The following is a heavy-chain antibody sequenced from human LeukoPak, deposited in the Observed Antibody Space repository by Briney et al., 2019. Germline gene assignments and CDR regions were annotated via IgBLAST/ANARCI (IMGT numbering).Heavy chain of an antibody. J-gene: IGHJ4*02. V-gene: IGHV4-39*07. CDR1: GGSISSSSYY. D-gene: IGHD5-18*01. CDR2: IYYSGST. CDR3: ARADSYGVYFDY. Sequence: SETLSLTCTVSGGSISSSSYYWGWIRQPPGKGLEWIGSIYYSGSTYYNPSLKGRVTISVDTSKNQFSLKLSSVTAADTAVYYCARADSYGVYFDYWGQGTLVTVSS.